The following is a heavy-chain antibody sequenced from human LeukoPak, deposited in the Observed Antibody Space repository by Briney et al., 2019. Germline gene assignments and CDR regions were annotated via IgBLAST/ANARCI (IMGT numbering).Heavy chain of an antibody. CDR1: GYTFTSYG. CDR2: ISVYNANT. J-gene: IGHJ5*01. CDR3: ARRNYGSGSYYPDS. V-gene: IGHV1-18*01. D-gene: IGHD3-10*01. Sequence: ASVKVSCKAFGYTFTSYGITWVRQAPGQGLEWMGWISVYNANTNYAQMLQGRVTMTTDTSTSIAYMELRSLRSDDTAMYYCARRNYGSGSYYPDSWGQGTLVTVSS.